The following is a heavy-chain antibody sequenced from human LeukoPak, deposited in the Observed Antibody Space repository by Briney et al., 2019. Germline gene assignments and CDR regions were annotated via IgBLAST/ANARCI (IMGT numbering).Heavy chain of an antibody. CDR2: IYYSGST. V-gene: IGHV4-59*01. J-gene: IGHJ4*02. D-gene: IGHD5-18*01. CDR1: GGSISSYY. Sequence: SETLSLTCTVSGGSISSYYWSWIRQPPGKGLEWIGYIYYSGSTNYNPSLKSRVAISVDTSKNQFSLKLSSVAAADTAVYYCARAKDTAMDTGFAYWGREPWSPSPQ. CDR3: ARAKDTAMDTGFAY.